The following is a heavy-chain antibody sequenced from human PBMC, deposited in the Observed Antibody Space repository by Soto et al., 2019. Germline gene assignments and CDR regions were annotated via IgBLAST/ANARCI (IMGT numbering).Heavy chain of an antibody. CDR2: LFYTGHT. V-gene: IGHV4-39*07. Sequence: SETLSLTCTVSGHSMSNTDYFWGWIRQTPWSDLQWIGSLFYTGHTYYNPSLLSRVTISLDTSKNQFSLKLSSATAADTAVYYCAREDRHSSGWYLDNWGQGTLVTVSS. D-gene: IGHD6-19*01. J-gene: IGHJ4*02. CDR1: GHSMSNTDYF. CDR3: AREDRHSSGWYLDN.